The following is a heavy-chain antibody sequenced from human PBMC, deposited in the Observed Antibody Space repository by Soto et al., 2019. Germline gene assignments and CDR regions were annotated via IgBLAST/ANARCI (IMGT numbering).Heavy chain of an antibody. Sequence: QVQLVQSGGEVKKPGASVKVSCKASGYTFNSYGISWVRQAPGQGLEWMGWIRVKNGKTNYAQNFQGRITMTTDTSTSTAYMELRSLRSDDTAVYYCARGPTVGDFCGQGTMVTVSS. CDR1: GYTFNSYG. D-gene: IGHD2-21*02. V-gene: IGHV1-18*01. CDR3: ARGPTVGDF. J-gene: IGHJ3*01. CDR2: IRVKNGKT.